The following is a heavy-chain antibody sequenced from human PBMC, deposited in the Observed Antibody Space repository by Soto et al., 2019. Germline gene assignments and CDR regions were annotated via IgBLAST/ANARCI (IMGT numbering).Heavy chain of an antibody. J-gene: IGHJ4*02. CDR3: VRELGFSSTWPAY. CDR1: GFSLSSYG. Sequence: QVKLVESGGGVVQPGRSLRLSCAASGFSLSSYGMHWVWPAPGKVLEWVADSSFDGSDAHYADSVKGRFTISRDSSTLYLQMNSLRGDATATYFCVRELGFSSTWPAYWGQGTLVTVSS. D-gene: IGHD2-2*01. CDR2: SSFDGSDA. V-gene: IGHV3-30*19.